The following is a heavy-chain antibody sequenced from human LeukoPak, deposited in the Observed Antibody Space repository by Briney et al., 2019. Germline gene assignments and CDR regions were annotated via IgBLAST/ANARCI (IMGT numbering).Heavy chain of an antibody. Sequence: PGGSLRLSCAASGFTFSSYEMSWVRQAPGKGLEWVSYISSSGGIIYYADSVKGRFTISRDNAKNSLYRQMNSLRAEDTAVYYCARESDYGDFFFDYWGQGTLVTVSS. CDR1: GFTFSSYE. CDR3: ARESDYGDFFFDY. V-gene: IGHV3-48*03. CDR2: ISSSGGII. D-gene: IGHD4-17*01. J-gene: IGHJ4*02.